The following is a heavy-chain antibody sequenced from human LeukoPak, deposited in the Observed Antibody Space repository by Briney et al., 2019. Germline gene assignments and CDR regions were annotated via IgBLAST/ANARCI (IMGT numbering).Heavy chain of an antibody. D-gene: IGHD2-8*01. J-gene: IGHJ6*03. CDR1: GGTFSSYA. CDR3: ARGGLRVMVYKLYYMDV. Sequence: ASVKVSCKASGGTFSSYAISWVRQAPGQGLEWMGWINPNSGDTKYAQKFQGRVTMTRDTSISTAYMELTRLRSDDTAVYYCARGGLRVMVYKLYYMDVWGKGTTVTVSS. V-gene: IGHV1-2*02. CDR2: INPNSGDT.